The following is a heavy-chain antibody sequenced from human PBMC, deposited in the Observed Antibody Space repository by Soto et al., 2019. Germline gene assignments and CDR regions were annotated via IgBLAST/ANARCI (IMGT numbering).Heavy chain of an antibody. J-gene: IGHJ2*01. V-gene: IGHV4-31*03. CDR2: IYYSGST. CDR1: GGSISSGGYY. Sequence: PSETLSLTCTVSGGSISSGGYYWSWIRQHPGKGLEWIGYIYYSGSTYYNPSLKSRVTISVDTSKNQFSLKLSSVTAADTAVYYCARVFSGGNWYFDRWGRGTRVTVAS. D-gene: IGHD2-15*01. CDR3: ARVFSGGNWYFDR.